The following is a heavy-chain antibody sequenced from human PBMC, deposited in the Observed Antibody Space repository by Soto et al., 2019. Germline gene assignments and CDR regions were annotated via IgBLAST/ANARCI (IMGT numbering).Heavy chain of an antibody. Sequence: QVELVQSGPEVKKPGASVKVSCKASGYSFTNYAIGWVRQAPAQGLEWVGWISPFHGDTNYAQNFQGRITVTTDSSTSTAYMDLGRLRSDDTAVYYCARSDHVDRYFDYWGQGTRITVSS. D-gene: IGHD3-16*01. CDR2: ISPFHGDT. V-gene: IGHV1-18*01. J-gene: IGHJ4*02. CDR3: ARSDHVDRYFDY. CDR1: GYSFTNYA.